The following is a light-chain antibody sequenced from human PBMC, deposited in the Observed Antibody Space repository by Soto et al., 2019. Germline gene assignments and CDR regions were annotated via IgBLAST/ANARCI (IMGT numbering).Light chain of an antibody. CDR1: SSDVGTYHL. Sequence: QSALTQPASVSGSPGQSITISCTGTSSDVGTYHLVSWYQQHPGKAPKLMIYEVSNRPSGVSNRFSGSKSGNTASLTISGLQAEDEADYYCSSYTSSSTVVFGGGTKLTVL. V-gene: IGLV2-14*02. CDR2: EVS. CDR3: SSYTSSSTVV. J-gene: IGLJ2*01.